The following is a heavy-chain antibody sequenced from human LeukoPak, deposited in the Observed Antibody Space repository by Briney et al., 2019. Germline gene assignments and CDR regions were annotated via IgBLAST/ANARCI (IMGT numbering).Heavy chain of an antibody. CDR3: ANYMTTVITSAFDV. Sequence: GGSVRLSCAASGLTFRSYAMSWVRQAPGKGLEWVSTISGSGGSTYYADSVKGRFTISRDNSKNTLYLQMNSLRAEDTAVYYCANYMTTVITSAFDVWGQGTIVTVSS. CDR1: GLTFRSYA. CDR2: ISGSGGST. J-gene: IGHJ3*01. V-gene: IGHV3-23*01. D-gene: IGHD4-17*01.